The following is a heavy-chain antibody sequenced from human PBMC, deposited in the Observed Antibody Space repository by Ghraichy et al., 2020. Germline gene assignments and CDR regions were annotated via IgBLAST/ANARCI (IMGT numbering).Heavy chain of an antibody. V-gene: IGHV3-23*01. CDR2: ISGSGGST. J-gene: IGHJ4*02. D-gene: IGHD5-24*01. CDR3: AKDIGLQFLGDFDY. Sequence: GGSLRLSCAASGFTFSSYAMSWVRQALGKGLEWVSAISGSGGSTYYADSVKGRFTISRDNSKNTLYLQMNSLRAEDTAVYYCAKDIGLQFLGDFDYWGQGSLVTVSS. CDR1: GFTFSSYA.